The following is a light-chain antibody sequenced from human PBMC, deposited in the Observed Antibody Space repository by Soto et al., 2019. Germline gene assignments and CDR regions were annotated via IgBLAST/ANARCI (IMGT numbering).Light chain of an antibody. J-gene: IGLJ1*01. CDR1: GSDVGGYNF. CDR3: CSYTSSSTLLYL. V-gene: IGLV2-14*01. CDR2: QVR. Sequence: QSVLTQPASVSGSPGQSITISCIGTGSDVGGYNFVSWYQQHPGKAPKLMLYQVRNRPSGVSDRFSGSKSGNTASLTISGLQAEDEADYYCCSYTSSSTLLYLFGTGTKVTVL.